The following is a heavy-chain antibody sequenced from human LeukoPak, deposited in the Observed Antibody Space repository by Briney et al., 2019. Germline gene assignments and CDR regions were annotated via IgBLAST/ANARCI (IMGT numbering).Heavy chain of an antibody. CDR1: GFAFSSYA. V-gene: IGHV3-30*04. Sequence: GGSLRLSCAASGFAFSSYAMHWVRQAPGKGLEWVAVISYDGSNKYYADSVKGRFTISRDNSKNTLYPQMNSLRAEDTAVYYCARETSGWYDYWGQGTLVTVSS. J-gene: IGHJ4*02. CDR3: ARETSGWYDY. CDR2: ISYDGSNK. D-gene: IGHD6-19*01.